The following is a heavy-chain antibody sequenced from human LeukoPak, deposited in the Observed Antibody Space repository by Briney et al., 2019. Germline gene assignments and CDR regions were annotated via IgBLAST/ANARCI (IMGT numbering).Heavy chain of an antibody. CDR3: ARDSGWLFNDAFDI. J-gene: IGHJ3*02. Sequence: ASVKVSCKACGYTFTNYAMHWVRQAPGQRLEWMGWINAGNGNTKYSQKFQGRVTITRDTSASPAYMELSSLRSEDTAVYYCARDSGWLFNDAFDIWGQGTMVTVSS. D-gene: IGHD3-22*01. CDR2: INAGNGNT. CDR1: GYTFTNYA. V-gene: IGHV1-3*01.